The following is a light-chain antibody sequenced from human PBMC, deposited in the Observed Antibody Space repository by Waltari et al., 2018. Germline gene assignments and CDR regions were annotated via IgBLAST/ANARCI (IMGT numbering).Light chain of an antibody. J-gene: IGKJ1*01. CDR1: QSVSSN. V-gene: IGKV3-15*01. Sequence: EIVMTQPRATLSVSPGERATLTCRASQSVSSNLAWYQQKPGQAPRLLIYDASTRATGIPARFSGSGSGTEFTLTISSLQSEDFAVYSCQQYNDWPRGTFGQGTKVEIK. CDR2: DAS. CDR3: QQYNDWPRGT.